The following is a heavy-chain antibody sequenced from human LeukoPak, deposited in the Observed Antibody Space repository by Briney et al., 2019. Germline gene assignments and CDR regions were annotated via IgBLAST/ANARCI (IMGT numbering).Heavy chain of an antibody. V-gene: IGHV4-34*01. CDR2: SNHSGRT. D-gene: IGHD3-10*01. Sequence: SETLSLTCAASGGTLSGYYWTWIRKPPGKGLQWIGESNHSGRTYYNPSLKSRVTISVDTSKNQFSLKLTSVTAADTAVYYCARRPRGGWFDPWGQGTLVTVSS. J-gene: IGHJ5*02. CDR1: GGTLSGYY. CDR3: ARRPRGGWFDP.